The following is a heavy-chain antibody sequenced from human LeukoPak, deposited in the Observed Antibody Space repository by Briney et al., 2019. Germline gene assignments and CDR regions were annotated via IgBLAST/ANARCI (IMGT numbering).Heavy chain of an antibody. V-gene: IGHV3-7*01. J-gene: IGHJ4*02. Sequence: GGSLRLSCAASEFTFSRYWMTWVRQAPGKGLEWGANIKKEGSNKNYVDSVKGRFTISRDNAKNSLYLQMNSLRVEDTAVYYCARDVSDEYDSASRIHLDFWGRGSLVTVSS. CDR1: EFTFSRYW. D-gene: IGHD2/OR15-2a*01. CDR3: ARDVSDEYDSASRIHLDF. CDR2: IKKEGSNK.